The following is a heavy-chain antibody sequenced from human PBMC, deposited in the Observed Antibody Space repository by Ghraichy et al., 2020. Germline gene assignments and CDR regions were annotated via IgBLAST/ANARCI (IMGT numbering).Heavy chain of an antibody. V-gene: IGHV4-31*03. CDR1: GGSISSGGYY. D-gene: IGHD5-18*01. CDR2: IYYSGST. J-gene: IGHJ4*02. CDR3: AREPYTAMVTGPAFFDY. Sequence: SETLSLTCTVSGGSISSGGYYWSWIRQHPGKGLEWIGYIYYSGSTYYNPSLKSRVTISVDTSKNQFSLKLSSVTAADTAVYYCAREPYTAMVTGPAFFDYWGQGTLVTVSS.